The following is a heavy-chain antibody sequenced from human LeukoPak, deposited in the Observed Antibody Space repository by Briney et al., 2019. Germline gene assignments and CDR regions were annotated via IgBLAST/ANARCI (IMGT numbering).Heavy chain of an antibody. CDR2: ISGGGSGT. J-gene: IGHJ3*02. CDR1: GFTFSSYA. V-gene: IGHV3-23*01. D-gene: IGHD3-22*01. CDR3: ARAVGSSGYFSRDAFDI. Sequence: GGSLRLSYAPSGFTFSSYAMSWVRQAPGKGLEWVAVISGGGSGTYYADSVRGRFTISRDNSKNTVYLQMNSLRAEDTAIYYCARAVGSSGYFSRDAFDIWGQGTMVTVSS.